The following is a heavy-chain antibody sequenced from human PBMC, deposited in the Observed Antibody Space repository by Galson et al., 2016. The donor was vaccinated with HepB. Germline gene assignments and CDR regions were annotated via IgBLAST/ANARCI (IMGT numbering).Heavy chain of an antibody. J-gene: IGHJ6*02. CDR2: ISYEGYDK. V-gene: IGHV3-30*18. D-gene: IGHD2-2*01. CDR1: GFTFSNKG. Sequence: SLRLSCAASGFTFSNKGMHWVRQAPGKGLEWVALISYEGYDKHYADSVKGRFTISRDNSKNTLYLQMNSLRGEDTAVYYCAKDTGTLARIPAAFGDHGMDVWGQGTTVIVSS. CDR3: AKDTGTLARIPAAFGDHGMDV.